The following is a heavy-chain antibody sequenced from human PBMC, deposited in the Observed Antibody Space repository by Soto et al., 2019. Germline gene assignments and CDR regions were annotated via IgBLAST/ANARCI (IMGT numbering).Heavy chain of an antibody. CDR2: INHSGST. CDR3: AGTTSHQWYYMDV. Sequence: NPSETLSLTCAVYGGSFSGNYWSWIRQPPGKGLEWIGEINHSGSTNYNPSLKSRVTISVDTSKNQFALKLSSVTAADTVVYYCAGTTSHQWYYMDVWGKGTAFTVSS. V-gene: IGHV4-34*01. D-gene: IGHD1-7*01. CDR1: GGSFSGNY. J-gene: IGHJ6*03.